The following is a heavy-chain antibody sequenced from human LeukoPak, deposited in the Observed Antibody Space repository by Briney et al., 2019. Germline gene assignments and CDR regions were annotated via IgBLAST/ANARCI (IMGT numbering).Heavy chain of an antibody. J-gene: IGHJ4*02. CDR3: ARSTGTTTHYFDY. D-gene: IGHD1-7*01. CDR2: INPSGGST. Sequence: ASVKVSCKASGYTFTSYYMHWVRQAPGQGLEWMGIINPSGGSTSYAQKFQGRATMTRDMSTSTVYMELSSLRSEDTAVYYCARSTGTTTHYFDYWGQGTLVTVSS. V-gene: IGHV1-46*01. CDR1: GYTFTSYY.